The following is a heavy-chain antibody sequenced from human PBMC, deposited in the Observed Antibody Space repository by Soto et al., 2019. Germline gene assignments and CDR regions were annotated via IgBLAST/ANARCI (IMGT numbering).Heavy chain of an antibody. J-gene: IGHJ4*02. CDR2: IYWDDDK. D-gene: IGHD3-10*01. Sequence: QITLKESGPTLLKPTETLTLTCTFSEFSLSTSGVAVGWIRQPPGKALEWLALIYWDDDKRYSPSLKSRLTSTKDTSKTQVVLTMTHMDPADTATYYCARGVPFDYWGQGTLVTVSS. V-gene: IGHV2-5*02. CDR1: EFSLSTSGVA. CDR3: ARGVPFDY.